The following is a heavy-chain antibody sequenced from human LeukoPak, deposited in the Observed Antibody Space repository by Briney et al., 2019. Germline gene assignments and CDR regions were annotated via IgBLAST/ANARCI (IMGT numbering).Heavy chain of an antibody. Sequence: GRSLRLSCAASGFTFSNYAMHWVRQAPGKGLEWVSIISFDGSNKYYADSVKGRFTISRDNAKNSLYLQMNSLRAEDTAVYYCARDASAGYCSGGSCYSGVPFDIWGQGTMVTVSS. V-gene: IGHV3-30*03. J-gene: IGHJ3*02. CDR2: ISFDGSNK. D-gene: IGHD2-15*01. CDR1: GFTFSNYA. CDR3: ARDASAGYCSGGSCYSGVPFDI.